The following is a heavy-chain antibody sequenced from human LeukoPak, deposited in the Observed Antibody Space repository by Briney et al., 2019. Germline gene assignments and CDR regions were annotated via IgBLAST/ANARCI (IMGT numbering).Heavy chain of an antibody. Sequence: GGSLRLSCAASGFTFSSYEMNWVRQAPGKGLEWVSYISSSGSTIYYADSVKGRFTISRDNAKNTLYLQMNSLRAEDTAVYYCARFYYYDSSGYYTDAFDIWGQGTMVTVSS. CDR1: GFTFSSYE. J-gene: IGHJ3*02. V-gene: IGHV3-48*03. CDR2: ISSSGSTI. D-gene: IGHD3-22*01. CDR3: ARFYYYDSSGYYTDAFDI.